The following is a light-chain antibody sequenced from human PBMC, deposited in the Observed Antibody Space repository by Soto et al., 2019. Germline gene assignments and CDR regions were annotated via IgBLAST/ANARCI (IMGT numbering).Light chain of an antibody. CDR3: QQYTNWPPWT. Sequence: EIVMTQSPSSLSVSPGERATISCRASQSVSSYLAWYQQKPGKAPRLLIYDASTRYTGIPARFSGSGSGTAFTLTIISLQYEDFAVYYCQQYTNWPPWTFGQGTKVEIK. CDR1: QSVSSY. V-gene: IGKV3-15*01. J-gene: IGKJ1*01. CDR2: DAS.